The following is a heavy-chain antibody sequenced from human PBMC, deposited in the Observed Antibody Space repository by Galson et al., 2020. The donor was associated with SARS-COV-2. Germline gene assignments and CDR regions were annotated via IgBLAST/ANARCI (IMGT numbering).Heavy chain of an antibody. J-gene: IGHJ4*02. V-gene: IGHV4-34*01. CDR1: GGSFSGHY. CDR3: ARGYRAQPVN. Sequence: SETLSLTCAVYGGSFSGHYWIWIRQSPGRELEYIGEINYSGSREYNPSLKSRVDISIDTSKNQFSVKLKSVTAADTAVYYCARGYRAQPVNWGQGSLVTVSS. CDR2: INYSGSR. D-gene: IGHD3-16*02.